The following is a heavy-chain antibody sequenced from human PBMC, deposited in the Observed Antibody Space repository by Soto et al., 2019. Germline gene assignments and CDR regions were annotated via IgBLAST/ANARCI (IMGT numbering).Heavy chain of an antibody. CDR2: ISGSGITT. CDR1: GFTFSSYA. CDR3: ANEHSF. J-gene: IGHJ4*02. Sequence: QPGGSLRLSCVASGFTFSSYAMHWVRQAPGKGLEWVSSISGSGITTYYADSVKGRFTISRDNSKNTLYLQMNSPRAEDTAVYYCANEHSFWGKRTLFTASS. D-gene: IGHD5-18*01. V-gene: IGHV3-23*01.